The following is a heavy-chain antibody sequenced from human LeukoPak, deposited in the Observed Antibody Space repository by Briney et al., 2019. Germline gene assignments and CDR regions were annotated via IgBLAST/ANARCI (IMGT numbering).Heavy chain of an antibody. CDR2: MNPNSGNT. Sequence: ASVKVSCKASGYTFTSYDINWVRQATGQRLEWMGWMNPNSGNTGYAQKFQGRVTMTRNTSISTAYMELSSLRSEDTAVYYCAREEVRGVIIPYDYWGQGTLVTVSS. J-gene: IGHJ4*02. CDR1: GYTFTSYD. CDR3: AREEVRGVIIPYDY. D-gene: IGHD3-10*01. V-gene: IGHV1-8*01.